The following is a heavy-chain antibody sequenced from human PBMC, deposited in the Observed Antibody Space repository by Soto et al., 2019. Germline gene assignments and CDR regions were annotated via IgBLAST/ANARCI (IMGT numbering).Heavy chain of an antibody. CDR1: GYTFSTYW. D-gene: IGHD1-26*01. CDR3: ARVATGSWSWGDN. Sequence: EVQLVESGGGLVQPGGSLRLSCEASGYTFSTYWMHWVRQAPGKGLVWVSRINSDGTTTTYADSVKGRFTISRDNARNTLYLQMNSLRAEDTAVYYGARVATGSWSWGDNWGQGTLVTVSS. V-gene: IGHV3-74*01. CDR2: INSDGTTT. J-gene: IGHJ4*02.